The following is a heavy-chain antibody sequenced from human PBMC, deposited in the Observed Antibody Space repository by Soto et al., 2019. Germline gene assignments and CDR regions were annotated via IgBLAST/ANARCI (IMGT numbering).Heavy chain of an antibody. Sequence: GGSLRLSCAASGFTFDDYAMHWVRQAPGKGLEWVSGISWNSGSIGYADSVKGRFTISRDNAKNSLYLQMNSLRAEDTALYYCAKGYCSGGSCQDFDYWGQGTLVTVSS. CDR1: GFTFDDYA. CDR2: ISWNSGSI. V-gene: IGHV3-9*01. D-gene: IGHD2-15*01. CDR3: AKGYCSGGSCQDFDY. J-gene: IGHJ4*02.